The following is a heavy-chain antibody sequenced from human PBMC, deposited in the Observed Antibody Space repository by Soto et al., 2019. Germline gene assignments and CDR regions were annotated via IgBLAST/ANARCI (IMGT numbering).Heavy chain of an antibody. CDR2: IVPNVGTI. Sequence: QVQLVQAGPEGKKPGSSVKVSCKTSGGTLSSFITYPINWVRQAPGQGPEWMGGIVPNVGTINYAQRFQGSFTTPADKSTGTSYMELNILRPEETALYSCARRDTSGFLRYFDTWGQGTLFTFS. CDR1: GGTLSSFITYP. J-gene: IGHJ4*02. D-gene: IGHD3-3*01. V-gene: IGHV1-69*06. CDR3: ARRDTSGFLRYFDT.